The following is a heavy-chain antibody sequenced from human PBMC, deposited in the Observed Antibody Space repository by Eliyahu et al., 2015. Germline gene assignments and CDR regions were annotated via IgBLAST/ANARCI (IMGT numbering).Heavy chain of an antibody. CDR2: IYTSGST. J-gene: IGHJ4*02. CDR3: ARGVGEPRDGYNLVYYFDY. CDR1: GGSISSYY. Sequence: QVQLQESGPGLVKPSETLSLTCTVSGGSISSYYWSWIRQPAGKGLEWIGRIYTSGSTNYNPSLKSRVTMSVDTSKNQFSLKLSSVTAADTAVYYCARGVGEPRDGYNLVYYFDYWGQGTLVTVSS. D-gene: IGHD5-24*01. V-gene: IGHV4-4*07.